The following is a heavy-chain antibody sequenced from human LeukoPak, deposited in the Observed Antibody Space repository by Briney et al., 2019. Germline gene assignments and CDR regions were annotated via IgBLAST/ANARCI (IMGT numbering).Heavy chain of an antibody. CDR3: ARVGYGSGSYYYFDY. V-gene: IGHV4-34*01. J-gene: IGHJ4*02. CDR1: GGSFSGYY. D-gene: IGHD3-10*01. CDR2: INHSGST. Sequence: SETLSLTCAVCGGSFSGYYWSWIRQPPGKGLEWIGEINHSGSTNYNPSLKSRVTMSVDTSKNQFSLKLSSVTAADTAVYYCARVGYGSGSYYYFDYWGQGTLVTVSS.